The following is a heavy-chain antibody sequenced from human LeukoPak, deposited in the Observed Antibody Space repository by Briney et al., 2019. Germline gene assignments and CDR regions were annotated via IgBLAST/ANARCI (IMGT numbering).Heavy chain of an antibody. V-gene: IGHV3-30-3*01. CDR1: GFTFSSYA. D-gene: IGHD5-18*01. CDR2: ISYDGSNK. CDR3: AREGYSYGSEVIYYFDY. Sequence: GGSLRLSCAASGFTFSSYAMSWVRQAPGKGLEWVAVISYDGSNKYYADSVKGRFTISRDNSKNTLYLQMNSLRAEDTAVYYCAREGYSYGSEVIYYFDYWGQGTLVTVSS. J-gene: IGHJ4*02.